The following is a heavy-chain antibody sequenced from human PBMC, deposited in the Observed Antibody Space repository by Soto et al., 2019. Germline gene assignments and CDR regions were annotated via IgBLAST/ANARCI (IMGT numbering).Heavy chain of an antibody. CDR3: ARNTLRKYYYGMDV. D-gene: IGHD3-10*01. V-gene: IGHV5-51*01. CDR2: IYPGDSDT. Sequence: GESLKISFQGSGYSFANYLIAWVRQMPVKGLEWVGVIYPGDSDTRYSPSFRGQVTISADKSISHVYLQWSSLKASDTAMYYCARNTLRKYYYGMDVWGEGTTVTVSS. J-gene: IGHJ6*04. CDR1: GYSFANYL.